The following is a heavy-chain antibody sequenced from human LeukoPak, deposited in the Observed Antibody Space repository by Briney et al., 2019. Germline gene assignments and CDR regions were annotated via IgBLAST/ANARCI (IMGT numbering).Heavy chain of an antibody. J-gene: IGHJ5*02. CDR1: GFTFSTHA. CDR3: AKAYCGGGSCYSGTSWFDP. D-gene: IGHD2-15*01. V-gene: IGHV3-23*01. CDR2: ISGGGEGT. Sequence: GGSLRLSCAASGFTFSTHAMSWVRQAPGEGLEWVSAISGGGEGTYCVDSVKGRFTISRDNSKNSLYLQMNSLRAEDTAVYYCAKAYCGGGSCYSGTSWFDPWGQGTLVTVSS.